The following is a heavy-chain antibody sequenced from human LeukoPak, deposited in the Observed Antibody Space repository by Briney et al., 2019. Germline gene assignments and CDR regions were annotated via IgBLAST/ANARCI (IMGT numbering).Heavy chain of an antibody. D-gene: IGHD1-26*01. V-gene: IGHV6-1*01. CDR1: GDSVSSNSAA. J-gene: IGHJ3*02. Sequence: SQTLSLTCAISGDSVSSNSAAWNWIRQSPSRGLEWLGRTYYRSKWYTYYAVSVKSRITINPDTSKNQFSLQLNSVTPEDTAVYYCARVPAPWELYAFDIWGQGTMVTVSS. CDR2: TYYRSKWYT. CDR3: ARVPAPWELYAFDI.